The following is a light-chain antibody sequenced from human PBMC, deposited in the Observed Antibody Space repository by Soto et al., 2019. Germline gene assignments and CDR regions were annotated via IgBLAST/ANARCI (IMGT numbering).Light chain of an antibody. CDR3: QQFNNYPLT. V-gene: IGKV1D-13*01. CDR2: DAS. Sequence: AIQLTQSPSSMSESVGDRVTITCRASQGISSALAWYQQKPGKAPKLLIYDASSLESGVPSRFSGSGSGTDVTRTISSLQPEDFATYYCQQFNNYPLTFGGGTKVEIK. J-gene: IGKJ4*01. CDR1: QGISSA.